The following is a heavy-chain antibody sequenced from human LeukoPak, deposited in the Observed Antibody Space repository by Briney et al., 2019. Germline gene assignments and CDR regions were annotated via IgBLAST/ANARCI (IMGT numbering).Heavy chain of an antibody. CDR2: IWYDGSNK. J-gene: IGHJ5*02. CDR3: ARDKNCSSTSCYARGGTNWFDP. D-gene: IGHD2-2*01. V-gene: IGHV3-33*01. CDR1: GFTFSSYG. Sequence: GGSLRLSCAASGFTFSSYGMHWVRPAPGKGLEWVAVIWYDGSNKYYADSVKGRFTISRDNSKNTLYLQMNSLRAEDTAVYYCARDKNCSSTSCYARGGTNWFDPWGQGTLVTVSS.